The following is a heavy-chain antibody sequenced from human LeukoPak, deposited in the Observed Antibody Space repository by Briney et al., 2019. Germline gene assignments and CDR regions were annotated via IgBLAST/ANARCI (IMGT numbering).Heavy chain of an antibody. Sequence: SGPTLVKPTQTLTLTCTFSGFSLSTSGVGVGWIRQPPGKALEWLARIDWDDDKYYSTSLKTRLTISKDTSKNQVVLTMTNMDPVDTATYYCARIRYDYGDRLSRNAFDIWGQGTMVTVSS. D-gene: IGHD4-17*01. CDR2: IDWDDDK. V-gene: IGHV2-70*11. CDR1: GFSLSTSGVG. J-gene: IGHJ3*02. CDR3: ARIRYDYGDRLSRNAFDI.